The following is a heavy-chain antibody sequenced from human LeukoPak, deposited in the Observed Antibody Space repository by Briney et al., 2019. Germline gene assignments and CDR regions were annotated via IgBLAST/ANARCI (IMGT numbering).Heavy chain of an antibody. CDR1: GDTLTNYY. J-gene: IGHJ5*02. Sequence: ASVKVSCKASGDTLTNYYMHWVRQAPGQGLEWVGTINPSGGSTSYAQKFQGRITMTRDTFTSTVYMELSSLRSEDTAVYYCATGGSYIFTWFDPWGQGTLVTVSS. CDR2: INPSGGST. CDR3: ATGGSYIFTWFDP. V-gene: IGHV1-46*01. D-gene: IGHD1-26*01.